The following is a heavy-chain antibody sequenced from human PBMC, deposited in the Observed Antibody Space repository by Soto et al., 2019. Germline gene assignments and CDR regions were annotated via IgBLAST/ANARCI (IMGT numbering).Heavy chain of an antibody. Sequence: GGSLRLSGAASGFTFDNYVMTWVRQAPGKGLEWVAGISGNGARAYYGDSVKGRFIVSRDNSKNTQYLQMNSLRVEDTALYYCAKRFDDSSTWSFDHWGLGTQVTVSS. J-gene: IGHJ4*02. V-gene: IGHV3-23*01. D-gene: IGHD6-6*01. CDR2: ISGNGARA. CDR1: GFTFDNYV. CDR3: AKRFDDSSTWSFDH.